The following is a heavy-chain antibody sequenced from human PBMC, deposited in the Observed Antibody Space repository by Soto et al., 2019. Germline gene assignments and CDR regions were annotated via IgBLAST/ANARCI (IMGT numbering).Heavy chain of an antibody. CDR3: ARDKHIRYFDAYYFDY. Sequence: SETLSLTCTVSGGSISSYYWSWIRQPPGKGLEWIGYIYYSGSTNYNPSLKSRVTISVDTSKNQFSLKLSSVTAADTAVYYCARDKHIRYFDAYYFDYWGQGTLVTVSS. J-gene: IGHJ4*02. D-gene: IGHD3-9*01. CDR1: GGSISSYY. CDR2: IYYSGST. V-gene: IGHV4-59*01.